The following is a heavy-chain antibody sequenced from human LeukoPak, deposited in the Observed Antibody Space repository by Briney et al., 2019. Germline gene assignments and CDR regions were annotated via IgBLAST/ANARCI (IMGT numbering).Heavy chain of an antibody. Sequence: KPSETLSLTCAVNGGSFSYYYWTSIRQPPGKGLEWLGEINDSGSTNYNPSLKSRVTISVDTSKRQFSLKMRSVTAADTAMYYCARSADYYDTVDHWGQGTLVTVSS. CDR1: GGSFSYYY. D-gene: IGHD3-22*01. CDR3: ARSADYYDTVDH. CDR2: INDSGST. J-gene: IGHJ4*02. V-gene: IGHV4-34*01.